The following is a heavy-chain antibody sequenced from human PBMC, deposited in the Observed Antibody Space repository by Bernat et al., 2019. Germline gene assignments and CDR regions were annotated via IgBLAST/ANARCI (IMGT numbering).Heavy chain of an antibody. CDR3: AREDDFWSGFVV. V-gene: IGHV3-66*01. D-gene: IGHD3-3*01. CDR2: VYSDGST. CDR1: GFTVSSNY. J-gene: IGHJ5*02. Sequence: EVQLVESGGGLVQPGGSLRLSCAASGFTVSSNYMSWVRQAPGKGLEWVSIVYSDGSTYYADSVKGRFTSSRDNSKNTVFLQMGSLRVDDMAVYYCAREDDFWSGFVVWGQGTLVTVSS.